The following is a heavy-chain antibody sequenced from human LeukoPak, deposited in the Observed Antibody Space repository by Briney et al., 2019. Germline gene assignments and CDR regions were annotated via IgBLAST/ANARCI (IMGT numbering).Heavy chain of an antibody. J-gene: IGHJ4*02. CDR2: IKEDGSKK. CDR3: ARKFPVDY. Sequence: GGALRLSCLPPAYSLIDSWTRCVRQAPGKGLGWVANIKEDGSKKHHVDSVKGRSTIYRDNSKNSLYLQMNSLRVEDTAVYYCARKFPVDYWGQGTLVTVSS. V-gene: IGHV3-7*01. CDR1: AYSLIDSW.